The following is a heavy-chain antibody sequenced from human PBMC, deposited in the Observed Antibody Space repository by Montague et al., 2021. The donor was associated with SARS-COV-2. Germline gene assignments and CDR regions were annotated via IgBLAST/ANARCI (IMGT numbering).Heavy chain of an antibody. D-gene: IGHD6-6*01. V-gene: IGHV4-59*08. CDR3: ARHGRLGLISASSVDF. J-gene: IGHJ4*02. CDR2: IYYSGST. Sequence: SETLSLTCTVSGGSISSYYWSWIWQPPGTGLEWIGYIYYSGSTNYNHSLKSRATISVDTSKNQFPLKLSFVTAADTAVYYCARHGRLGLISASSVDFWGQGTLVTVSS. CDR1: GGSISSYY.